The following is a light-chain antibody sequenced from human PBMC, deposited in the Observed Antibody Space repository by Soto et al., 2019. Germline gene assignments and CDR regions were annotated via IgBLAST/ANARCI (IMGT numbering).Light chain of an antibody. CDR2: GAS. Sequence: EIVMTQSPATLSVSPGERATLSCSASQSVSSNLAWYQQKPGQAPRLLIYGASTRATGIPARFSGSGSGTAFTLTISSLQSEDFAVYYWQQYNNWRYTFGQGTKLEIK. J-gene: IGKJ2*01. CDR1: QSVSSN. CDR3: QQYNNWRYT. V-gene: IGKV3-15*01.